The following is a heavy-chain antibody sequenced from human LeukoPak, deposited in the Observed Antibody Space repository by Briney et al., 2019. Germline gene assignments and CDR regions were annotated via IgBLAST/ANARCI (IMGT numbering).Heavy chain of an antibody. D-gene: IGHD3-22*01. J-gene: IGHJ4*02. CDR1: GDSISTSSYY. CDR3: ARSYYYDYRQIDY. CDR2: IYYSGST. Sequence: SETLSLTCTGSGDSISTSSYYWGWIRQPPGKGLEWLGSIYYSGSTYYNPSLKSRVTISVDTSKNQFSLNLYSVTAADTAVFYCARSYYYDYRQIDYWGQGTLVTVSS. V-gene: IGHV4-39*01.